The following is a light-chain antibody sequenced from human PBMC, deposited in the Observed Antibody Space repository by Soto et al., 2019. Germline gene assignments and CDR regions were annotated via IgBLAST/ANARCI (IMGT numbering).Light chain of an antibody. CDR1: QSVSGSY. J-gene: IGKJ2*01. V-gene: IGKV3-20*01. CDR3: QQYGRSRYS. CDR2: GAS. Sequence: EIVLTQSPGTLSLSPGERATLSCRASQSVSGSYLAWYQQKPGQAPRLLIYGASSRATGIPDRFSGSGSGTDFTLTISGLAPEDLAVYYCQQYGRSRYSLGQGTELEIK.